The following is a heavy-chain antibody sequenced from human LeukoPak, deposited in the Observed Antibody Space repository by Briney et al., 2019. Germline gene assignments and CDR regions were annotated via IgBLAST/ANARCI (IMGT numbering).Heavy chain of an antibody. D-gene: IGHD6-13*01. CDR3: ARNSGYSSSWYGTYYFDY. CDR1: GYTFTSYG. Sequence: GASVKVSCKASGYTFTSYGISWVRQDPGQGLEWMGWISAYNGNTNYAQKLQGRVTMTTDTSTSTAYMELRSLRSDDTAVYYCARNSGYSSSWYGTYYFDYWGQGTLVTVSS. V-gene: IGHV1-18*01. CDR2: ISAYNGNT. J-gene: IGHJ4*02.